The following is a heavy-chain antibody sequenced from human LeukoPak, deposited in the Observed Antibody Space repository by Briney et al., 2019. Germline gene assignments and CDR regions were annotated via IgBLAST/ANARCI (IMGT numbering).Heavy chain of an antibody. CDR3: ARGEPYDSSGYWFDP. CDR2: IHPNSGGT. Sequence: ASVKVSCKASGYTFTGYYMHWVRQAPGQGLEWMGWIHPNSGGTNYAQKFQGRVTMTRDTSISTAYMELSRLRSDDTAVYYCARGEPYDSSGYWFDPWGQGTLVTVSS. CDR1: GYTFTGYY. J-gene: IGHJ5*02. V-gene: IGHV1-2*02. D-gene: IGHD3-22*01.